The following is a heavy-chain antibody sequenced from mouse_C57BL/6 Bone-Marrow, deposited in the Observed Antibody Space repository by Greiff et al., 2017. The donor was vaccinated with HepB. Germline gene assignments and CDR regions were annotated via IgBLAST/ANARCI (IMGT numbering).Heavy chain of an antibody. CDR3: ARYGSSYSWYFDV. CDR1: GFTFSDYY. J-gene: IGHJ1*03. Sequence: EVMLVESGGGLVQPGGSLKLSCAASGFTFSDYYMYWVRQTPEKRLEWVAYISNGGGSTYYPDTVKGRFTISRDNAKNTLYLQMSRLKSEDTAMYYCARYGSSYSWYFDVWGTGTTVTVSS. V-gene: IGHV5-12*01. D-gene: IGHD1-1*01. CDR2: ISNGGGST.